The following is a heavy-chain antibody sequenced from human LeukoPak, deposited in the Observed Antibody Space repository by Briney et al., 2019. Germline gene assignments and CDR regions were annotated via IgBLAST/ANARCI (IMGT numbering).Heavy chain of an antibody. V-gene: IGHV3-23*01. Sequence: RGSLRLSCEASGLTFSSYGMSWVRQAPGKRLQWVSAITGDGTTTYYADSVKGRFTISRDNSKNMLYLQMSSLRAEDTAVYYCAKMQGYDYWGQGTLVPVSS. CDR2: ITGDGTTT. CDR3: AKMQGYDY. CDR1: GLTFSSYG. D-gene: IGHD5-12*01. J-gene: IGHJ4*02.